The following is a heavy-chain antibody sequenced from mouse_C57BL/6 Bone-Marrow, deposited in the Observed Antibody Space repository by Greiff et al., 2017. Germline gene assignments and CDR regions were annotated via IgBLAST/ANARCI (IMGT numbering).Heavy chain of an antibody. CDR3: ARGIYYYGSSYVRYFDV. J-gene: IGHJ1*03. Sequence: EVKVVESEGGLVQPGSSMKLSCTASGFTFSDYYMAWVRQVPEKGLEWVANINYDGSSTYYLDSLKSRFIISRDNAKNILYLQMSSLKSEDTATYYCARGIYYYGSSYVRYFDVWGTGTTVTVSS. D-gene: IGHD1-1*01. CDR1: GFTFSDYY. CDR2: INYDGSST. V-gene: IGHV5-16*01.